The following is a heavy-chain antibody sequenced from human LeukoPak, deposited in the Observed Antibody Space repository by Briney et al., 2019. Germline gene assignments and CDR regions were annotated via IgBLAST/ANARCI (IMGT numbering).Heavy chain of an antibody. CDR1: GFTFSSYA. D-gene: IGHD2-15*01. CDR3: AKVVRCSGGSCYLRREFDY. V-gene: IGHV3-23*01. CDR2: ISGSGDST. Sequence: GGSLRLSCAASGFTFSSYAMSWVRQAPGKGLEWVSAISGSGDSTYYADSVKGRFTISRDNSKNTLYLQMNSLRAEDTAVYYCAKVVRCSGGSCYLRREFDYWGQGTLVTVSS. J-gene: IGHJ4*02.